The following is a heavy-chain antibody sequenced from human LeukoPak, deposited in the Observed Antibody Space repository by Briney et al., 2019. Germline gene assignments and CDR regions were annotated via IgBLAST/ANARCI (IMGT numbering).Heavy chain of an antibody. J-gene: IGHJ4*02. Sequence: PGGSLTLSCEASGCTFGSHAMYWVRQAPGKGLEWVAGIFGSGGSPHYADPVKGRFTISRDNSRNTVYLQINSLRAEDTAVYYCGKTTVGYSSGQKPAWPVDYWGQGTLVTVSS. CDR2: IFGSGGSP. D-gene: IGHD5-18*01. CDR3: GKTTVGYSSGQKPAWPVDY. V-gene: IGHV3-23*01. CDR1: GCTFGSHA.